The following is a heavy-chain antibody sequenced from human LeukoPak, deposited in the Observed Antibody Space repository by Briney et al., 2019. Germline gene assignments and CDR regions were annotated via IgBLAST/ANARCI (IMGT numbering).Heavy chain of an antibody. CDR2: INPNSGGT. CDR3: ARGWGSGSSDIFQFDY. J-gene: IGHJ4*02. Sequence: GASVKVSCKASGYTFTGYYMHWVRQAPGQGLEWMGWINPNSGGTNYAQKFQGRVTMTRDTSISTAYMELSRLRSDDTAVYYCARGWGSGSSDIFQFDYWGQGTLVTVSS. D-gene: IGHD3-10*01. V-gene: IGHV1-2*02. CDR1: GYTFTGYY.